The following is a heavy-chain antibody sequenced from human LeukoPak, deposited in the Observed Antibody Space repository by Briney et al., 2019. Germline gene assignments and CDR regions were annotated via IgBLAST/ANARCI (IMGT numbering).Heavy chain of an antibody. CDR3: ARQGLVHYYYGMDV. CDR2: IYRNGDT. CDR1: GASISSYS. D-gene: IGHD6-19*01. Sequence: TSETLSLTCTVSGASISSYSWSWIRQAPGKGLEWIGYIYRNGDTRYNPSLKSRVTISLDTSENQLSLRLSSVTAADTAVYYCARQGLVHYYYGMDVWGRGTTVTVSS. V-gene: IGHV4-59*08. J-gene: IGHJ6*02.